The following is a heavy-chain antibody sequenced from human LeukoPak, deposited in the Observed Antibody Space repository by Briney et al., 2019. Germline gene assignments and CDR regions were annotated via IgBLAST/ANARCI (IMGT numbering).Heavy chain of an antibody. CDR1: GDSISSSTYY. D-gene: IGHD3-10*01. J-gene: IGHJ4*02. CDR2: FFYGGST. V-gene: IGHV4-39*07. CDR3: ARGKYIDSGSYNVFDY. Sequence: SETLSLTCSVSGDSISSSTYYWGWIRQPPKKGLEWVGSFFYGGSTYYNPSFKSRVTISVDTSENQLSLKLSSVTAADTAVFYCARGKYIDSGSYNVFDYWGQGTLATVSS.